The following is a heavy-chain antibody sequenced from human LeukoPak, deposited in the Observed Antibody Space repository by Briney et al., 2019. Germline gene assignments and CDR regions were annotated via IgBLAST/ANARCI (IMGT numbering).Heavy chain of an antibody. V-gene: IGHV1-18*04. CDR1: GYTFTGYY. Sequence: ASVKVSCKASGYTFTGYYMHWVRQAPGQGLEWMGWISAYNGNTNYAQKLQGRVTMTTDTSTSTAYMELRSLRSDDTAVYYCARERDYYDSSGYYHYWGQGTLVTVSS. CDR3: ARERDYYDSSGYYHY. CDR2: ISAYNGNT. D-gene: IGHD3-22*01. J-gene: IGHJ4*02.